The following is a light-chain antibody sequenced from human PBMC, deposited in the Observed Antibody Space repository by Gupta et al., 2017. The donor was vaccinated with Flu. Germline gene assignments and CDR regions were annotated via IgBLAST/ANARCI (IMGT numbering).Light chain of an antibody. V-gene: IGLV1-44*01. CDR2: SNT. CDR1: SSDIGSNT. Sequence: QSVLTQPPSASGPPGQRVTISCSGSSSDIGSNTVNWYQHVPGTAPKLLIYSNTLRPSGVTDRVSGSKSATSASRALSGLKSEDEDEYDCGVWDDTLKGRVFGTGTRVTVL. J-gene: IGLJ1*01. CDR3: GVWDDTLKGRV.